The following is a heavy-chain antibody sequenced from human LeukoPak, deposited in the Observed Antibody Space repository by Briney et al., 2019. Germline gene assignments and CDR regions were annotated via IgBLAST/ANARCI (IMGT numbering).Heavy chain of an antibody. CDR3: AREKMRRYSYGYAH. CDR2: INHSGST. V-gene: IGHV4-34*01. CDR1: GGSYSGYY. D-gene: IGHD5-18*01. Sequence: SETLSLTCAVYGGSYSGYYWSWIRQHPGKGLEWIGEINHSGSTNYNSSLKGRVTISVDTSKNQFSLKVSSVTAADTAVYYCAREKMRRYSYGYAHWGQGTLVTVSS. J-gene: IGHJ4*02.